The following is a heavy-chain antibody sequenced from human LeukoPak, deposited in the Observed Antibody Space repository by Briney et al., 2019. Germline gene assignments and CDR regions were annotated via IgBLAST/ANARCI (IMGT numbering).Heavy chain of an antibody. Sequence: SETLSLTCTVSGGSMNNYYWSWIRQSAGKGLEWIGQVYSSGHTNYNPSLKSRVTMSVDTSKSQFSLSLSSLTAADTAVYYCARRTWGSDFDYWGQGTPVTVSS. D-gene: IGHD7-27*01. J-gene: IGHJ4*02. CDR1: GGSMNNYY. CDR2: VYSSGHT. CDR3: ARRTWGSDFDY. V-gene: IGHV4-4*07.